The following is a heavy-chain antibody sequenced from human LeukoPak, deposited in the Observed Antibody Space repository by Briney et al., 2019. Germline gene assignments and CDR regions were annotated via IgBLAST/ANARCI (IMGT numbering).Heavy chain of an antibody. CDR2: LYTSGST. V-gene: IGHV4-4*07. J-gene: IGHJ2*01. D-gene: IGHD4-17*01. Sequence: SETLSLTCTVSGGSISSYYWSWIRHPPGKGLECIGRLYTSGSTNYNPSLKSRVTMSVDTSKNQFSLKLSSVTAADTAVYYCARDRDYVTPYWYFDLWGRGTLVTVSS. CDR1: GGSISSYY. CDR3: ARDRDYVTPYWYFDL.